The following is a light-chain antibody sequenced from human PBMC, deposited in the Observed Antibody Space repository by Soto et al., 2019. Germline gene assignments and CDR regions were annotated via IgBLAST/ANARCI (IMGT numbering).Light chain of an antibody. CDR3: SSSTSSSILSLSV. Sequence: QSALTQPASVSGCPGQSITISCTGTSSDVGGYNYVSWYQQHPGKAPKLMIYDVSHRPSGVSNRFSGSKSGNTASLTISGLQAEDEFDYYCSSSTSSSILSLSVFGPGSEVTV. J-gene: IGLJ1*01. CDR1: SSDVGGYNY. V-gene: IGLV2-14*01. CDR2: DVS.